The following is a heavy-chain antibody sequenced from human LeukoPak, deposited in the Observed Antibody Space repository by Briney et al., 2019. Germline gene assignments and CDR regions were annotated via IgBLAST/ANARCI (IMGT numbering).Heavy chain of an antibody. D-gene: IGHD3-10*01. V-gene: IGHV3-30*02. J-gene: IGHJ4*02. CDR1: GFTFSSYG. CDR3: AKDVRYYGSGGEILTNKFDY. Sequence: PGGSLRLSCAASGFTFSSYGMHWVRQAPGKGLEWVAFIRYDGSNKYYADSVKGRFTISRDNSKNTLYLQMNSLRAEDTAVYYCAKDVRYYGSGGEILTNKFDYWGQGTLVTVSS. CDR2: IRYDGSNK.